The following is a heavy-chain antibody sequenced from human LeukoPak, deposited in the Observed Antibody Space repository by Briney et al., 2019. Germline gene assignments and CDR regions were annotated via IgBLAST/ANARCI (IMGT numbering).Heavy chain of an antibody. D-gene: IGHD3-16*02. V-gene: IGHV3-7*03. J-gene: IGHJ4*02. CDR3: ARAMITFGAVIVYDY. Sequence: DSVKGRFTISRDNAKNSLYLQMNSLRAEDTAVYYCARAMITFGAVIVYDYWGQGTLVTVSS.